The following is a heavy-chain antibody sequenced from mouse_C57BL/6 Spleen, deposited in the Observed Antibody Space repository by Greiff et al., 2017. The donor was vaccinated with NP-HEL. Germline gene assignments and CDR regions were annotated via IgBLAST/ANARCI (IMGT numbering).Heavy chain of an antibody. V-gene: IGHV1-64*01. CDR3: ARSGDYDEFAY. D-gene: IGHD2-4*01. J-gene: IGHJ3*01. CDR2: IHPNSGST. CDR1: GYTFTSYW. Sequence: VQLQQSGAELVKPGASVKLSCKASGYTFTSYWMHWVKQRPGQGLEWIGMIHPNSGSTNYNEKFKSKATLTVDKSSSTAYMQLSSLTSEDSAVYYCARSGDYDEFAYWGQGTLVTVSA.